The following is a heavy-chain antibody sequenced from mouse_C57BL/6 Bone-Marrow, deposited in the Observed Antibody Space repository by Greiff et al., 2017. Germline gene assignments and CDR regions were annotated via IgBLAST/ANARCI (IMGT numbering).Heavy chain of an antibody. CDR2: IHPNSGST. CDR3: ARVGSPFDY. D-gene: IGHD1-1*02. CDR1: GYTFTSYW. V-gene: IGHV1-64*01. J-gene: IGHJ2*01. Sequence: QVQLQQPGAELVKPGASVKLSCKASGYTFTSYWMHWVKQRPGKGLEWIGMIHPNSGSTNYNEKFKSNATLTVDKSSSTAYMQLSSLTSEDSAVYYFARVGSPFDYCCQGTTLPVSS.